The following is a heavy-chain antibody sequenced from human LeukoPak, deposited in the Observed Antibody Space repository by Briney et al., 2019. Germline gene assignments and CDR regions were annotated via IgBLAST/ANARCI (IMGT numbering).Heavy chain of an antibody. CDR1: GGSISTSNYY. Sequence: SETLSLTCTVSGGSISTSNYYWGWIRQPPGKGLEWIGNIFYSGSTYYSPSLKSRVTISVDTSKNQFSLKLSSVTAADTAVYYCASFGPVSSGYYPHSNWFDPWGQGTLVTVSS. CDR2: IFYSGST. CDR3: ASFGPVSSGYYPHSNWFDP. V-gene: IGHV4-39*07. J-gene: IGHJ5*02. D-gene: IGHD3-22*01.